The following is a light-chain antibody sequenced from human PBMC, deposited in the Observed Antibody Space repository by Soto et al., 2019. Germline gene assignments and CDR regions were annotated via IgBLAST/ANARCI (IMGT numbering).Light chain of an antibody. V-gene: IGKV1-5*01. J-gene: IGKJ1*01. Sequence: DIQMTQSPSTLSASVGDRVTISCRASQSVSSWLAWYQQKPGKAPNLLIYDASTLESGVPSRFSGSGSGTEFTLTISSLQPYYCAGYYCQQYYSYLTFGQGTKVDIK. CDR3: QQYYSYLT. CDR1: QSVSSW. CDR2: DAS.